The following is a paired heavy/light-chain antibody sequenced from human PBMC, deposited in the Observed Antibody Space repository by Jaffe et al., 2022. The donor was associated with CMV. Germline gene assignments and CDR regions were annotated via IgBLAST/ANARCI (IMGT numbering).Heavy chain of an antibody. D-gene: IGHD3-10*01. V-gene: IGHV1-18*04. CDR2: ISVDNGDT. CDR3: ARERRGSGGLFFRRKDVYYFDS. CDR1: GYTPTNYG. Sequence: QVQLVQSGAEVKKPGASVTVSCETSGYTPTNYGISWVRQAPGQGLEWMGWISVDNGDTNYAQNMQGRVTMTTDTSTSTVYMELGSLSSDDTAVYYCARERRGSGGLFFRRKDVYYFDSWGQGTLVIVSS. J-gene: IGHJ4*02.
Light chain of an antibody. Sequence: QLVLTQPPSASASLGASVRLTCTLNSGYRNYVIAWHQQQPGKGPRYLMNVNSDGSHNKGDGIPDRFSGSSSGTEHYLTISSLQSEDEGVYYCQTGVAGIRVFGGGTKVIVL. V-gene: IGLV4-69*01. J-gene: IGLJ2*01. CDR1: SGYRNYV. CDR3: QTGVAGIRV. CDR2: VNSDGSH.